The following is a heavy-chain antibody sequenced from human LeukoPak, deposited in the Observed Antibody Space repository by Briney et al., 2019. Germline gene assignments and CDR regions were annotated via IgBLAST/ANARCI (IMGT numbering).Heavy chain of an antibody. CDR3: ARVYDILNGAMTCDY. CDR2: INPNSGGT. V-gene: IGHV1-2*02. CDR1: GYTFTGYY. J-gene: IGHJ4*02. Sequence: ASVKVSCKASGYTFTGYYMHWVRQAPGQGLEWMGWINPNSGGTNYAQKFQGRVTMTRDTSISTAYMELSRLRSDDTAVYYCARVYDILNGAMTCDYWGQGTLVTVSS. D-gene: IGHD3-9*01.